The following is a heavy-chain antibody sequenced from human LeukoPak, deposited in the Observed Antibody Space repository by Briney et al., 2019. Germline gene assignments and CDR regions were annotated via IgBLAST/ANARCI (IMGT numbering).Heavy chain of an antibody. CDR2: IYPGDSDT. D-gene: IGHD3-3*01. Sequence: GESLKISCKGSGYSFATYWIGWVRQVPGRGLEWMGIIYPGDSDTRYSPSFQGQVTISADKSISTAYLQWSSLKASDTAMYYCASSNLDGMDVWGQGTTVTVSS. V-gene: IGHV5-51*01. CDR1: GYSFATYW. J-gene: IGHJ6*02. CDR3: ASSNLDGMDV.